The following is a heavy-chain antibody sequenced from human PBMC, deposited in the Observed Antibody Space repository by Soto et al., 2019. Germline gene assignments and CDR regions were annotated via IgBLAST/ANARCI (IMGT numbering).Heavy chain of an antibody. CDR1: GFTFSSYA. Sequence: GGSLRLSCAASGFTFSSYAMSWVRQAPGKGLEWVSAISGSGGSTYYADSVKGRFTISRDNSKNTLYLQMNSLRAEDTAVYYCASPPRLRFLXGYYFDYGGQGTLVTVSS. J-gene: IGHJ4*02. CDR2: ISGSGGST. V-gene: IGHV3-23*01. CDR3: ASPPRLRFLXGYYFDY. D-gene: IGHD3-3*01.